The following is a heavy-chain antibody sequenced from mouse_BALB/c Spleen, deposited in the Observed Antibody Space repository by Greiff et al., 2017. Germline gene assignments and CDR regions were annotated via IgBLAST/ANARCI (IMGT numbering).Heavy chain of an antibody. V-gene: IGHV2-9*02. D-gene: IGHD1-1*01. CDR1: GFSLTSYG. CDR3: ARDSGSRGAFDY. CDR2: IWAGGST. Sequence: VHLVESGPGLVAPSQSLSITCTVSGFSLTSYGVHWVRQPPGKGLEWLGVIWAGGSTNYNSALMSRLSISKDNSKSQVFLKMNSLQTDDTAMYYCARDSGSRGAFDYWGQGTTLTVSS. J-gene: IGHJ2*01.